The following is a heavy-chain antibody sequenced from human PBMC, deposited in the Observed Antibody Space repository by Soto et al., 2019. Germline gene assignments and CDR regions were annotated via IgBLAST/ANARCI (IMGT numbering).Heavy chain of an antibody. CDR2: IIPFFNTT. V-gene: IGHV1-69*01. J-gene: IGHJ5*02. CDR3: ATRGYCSTSSCYFGWCDP. D-gene: IGHD2-2*01. CDR1: GRTFSSYA. Sequence: QVPLVQSGAEVKKPGSSVKVSCKASGRTFSSYAISWVRQPPGQGLEWMGGIIPFFNTTHYTQRFQGRVTMTADESTSTADMELSSLSSEDTAVYYCATRGYCSTSSCYFGWCDPWGQGTLVTVSS.